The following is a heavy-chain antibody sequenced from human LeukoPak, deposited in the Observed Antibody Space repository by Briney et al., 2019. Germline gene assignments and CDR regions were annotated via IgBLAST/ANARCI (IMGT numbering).Heavy chain of an antibody. CDR3: SRGLHDYGDSNYYFDQ. V-gene: IGHV3-49*03. Sequence: PGGSLRLSCTASGFSFGDDAWSWFRQAPGRGLELVSFIRKKGYGETTDYAASVRGRFTISRDDAKSTAYLQMNSLEIEDTALYYCSRGLHDYGDSNYYFDQWGRGTPVTVSS. D-gene: IGHD4-17*01. CDR2: IRKKGYGETT. J-gene: IGHJ4*02. CDR1: GFSFGDDA.